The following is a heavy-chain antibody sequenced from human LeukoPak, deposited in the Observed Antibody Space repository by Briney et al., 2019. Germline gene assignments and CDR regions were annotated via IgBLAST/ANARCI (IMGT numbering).Heavy chain of an antibody. CDR3: ASAAPDNYYDSSNIDY. D-gene: IGHD3-22*01. CDR1: GFTFSSYS. Sequence: GGSLRLSCAASGFTFSSYSMNWVRQAPGKGLEWVSSISSSSSYIYYADSVKGRFTISRDNAKNSLYLQMNSLRAEDTAVYYCASAAPDNYYDSSNIDYWGQGTLVTVSS. V-gene: IGHV3-21*01. J-gene: IGHJ4*02. CDR2: ISSSSSYI.